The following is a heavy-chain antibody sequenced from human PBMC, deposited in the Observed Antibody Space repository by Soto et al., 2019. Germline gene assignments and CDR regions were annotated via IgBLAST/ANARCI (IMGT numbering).Heavy chain of an antibody. D-gene: IGHD2-8*02. V-gene: IGHV1-46*01. Sequence: QVQLVQSGAEVKKPGASVEVSCKASGYTFINYYRHWVRQAPGHGLECMAIINPTGGSTNYAQKFQGRLTLTRDTSTTTVYMELSSLTSEDTAIYYWARHLAAGDVWGQGTLVTVSS. CDR2: INPTGGST. J-gene: IGHJ4*02. CDR3: ARHLAAGDV. CDR1: GYTFINYY.